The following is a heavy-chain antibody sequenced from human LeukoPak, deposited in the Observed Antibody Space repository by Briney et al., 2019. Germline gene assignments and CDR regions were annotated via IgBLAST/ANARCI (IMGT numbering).Heavy chain of an antibody. J-gene: IGHJ5*02. V-gene: IGHV4-39*07. CDR1: GASINSRTYY. CDR3: ARALAVAGTPAVWFDP. Sequence: KTSETLSLTCTVSGASINSRTYYWAWIRQPPGKGLEWIGNIYYTGSTYYNPSLNSRVTISVDTSENRFSLKLSSVTAADTAVYYCARALAVAGTPAVWFDPWGQGTLVTVSS. CDR2: IYYTGST. D-gene: IGHD6-19*01.